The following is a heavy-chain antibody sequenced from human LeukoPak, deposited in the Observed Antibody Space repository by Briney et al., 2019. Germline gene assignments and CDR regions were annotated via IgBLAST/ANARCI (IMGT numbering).Heavy chain of an antibody. D-gene: IGHD3-22*01. J-gene: IGHJ6*03. CDR2: INHSGST. CDR3: AREIDDSSGYYRPYYYYMDV. CDR1: GGSFSGYY. V-gene: IGHV4-34*01. Sequence: APETLSLTCAVYGGSFSGYYWSWIRQPPGKGLEWIGEINHSGSTNYNPSLKSRVTISVDTSKNQFSLKLSSVTAADTAVYYCAREIDDSSGYYRPYYYYMDVWGKGTTVTVSS.